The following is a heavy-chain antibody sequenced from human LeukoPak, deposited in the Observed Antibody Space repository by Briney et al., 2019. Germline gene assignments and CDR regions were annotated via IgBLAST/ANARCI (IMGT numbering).Heavy chain of an antibody. CDR3: ARGSDSNWPVDI. J-gene: IGHJ4*02. V-gene: IGHV1-69*13. Sequence: SVKVSCKASGGSFTSYPISWVRQAPGQGLEWMGGILPVFGTPNYARGFQGRVTISADDSTTTAFMELTSLRSEDTAVYYCARGSDSNWPVDIWGQGTLVTLSS. CDR2: ILPVFGTP. CDR1: GGSFTSYP. D-gene: IGHD6-13*01.